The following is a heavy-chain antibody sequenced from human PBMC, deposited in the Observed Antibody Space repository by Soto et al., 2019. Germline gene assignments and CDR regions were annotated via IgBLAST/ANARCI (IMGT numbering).Heavy chain of an antibody. Sequence: EVQLVESGGGLVQPGGSLRLSCAASGFTFSSYSMNWVRQAPGKGLEWVSSISSSSSYIYYADSVKGRFTISRDNAKNSLYLQMTSLRAEDTAVYYCAREGVQHGSGPYYYYGMDVWGQGTTVTVSS. CDR2: ISSSSSYI. CDR3: AREGVQHGSGPYYYYGMDV. D-gene: IGHD3-10*01. CDR1: GFTFSSYS. J-gene: IGHJ6*02. V-gene: IGHV3-21*01.